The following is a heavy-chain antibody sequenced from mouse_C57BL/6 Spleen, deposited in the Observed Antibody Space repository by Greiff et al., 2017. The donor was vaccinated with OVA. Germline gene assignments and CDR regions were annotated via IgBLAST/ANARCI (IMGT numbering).Heavy chain of an antibody. Sequence: QVQLQQPGTELVKPGASVKLSCKASGYTFTSYWMHWVKQRPGQGLEWIGNINPSNGGTNYNETFKSKATLTVDKSSSTAYMQLSSLTSEDSAVYYCARWGIYRDAMDYWGQGTSVTVSS. CDR2: INPSNGGT. D-gene: IGHD2-1*01. CDR3: ARWGIYRDAMDY. J-gene: IGHJ4*01. V-gene: IGHV1-53*01. CDR1: GYTFTSYW.